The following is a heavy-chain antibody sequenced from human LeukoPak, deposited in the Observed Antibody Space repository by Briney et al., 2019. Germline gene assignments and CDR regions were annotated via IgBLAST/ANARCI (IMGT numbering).Heavy chain of an antibody. CDR2: ISGSAIST. CDR3: ARVPITMVRGGYYYYGMDV. J-gene: IGHJ6*02. V-gene: IGHV3-23*01. Sequence: GGSLRLSCAASGFTFSSYAMSWIRQAPGKGLEWVSTISGSAISTYYADSVKGRFTISRDNAKNSLYLQMNSLRAEDTAVYYCARVPITMVRGGYYYYGMDVWGQGTTVTVSS. CDR1: GFTFSSYA. D-gene: IGHD3-10*01.